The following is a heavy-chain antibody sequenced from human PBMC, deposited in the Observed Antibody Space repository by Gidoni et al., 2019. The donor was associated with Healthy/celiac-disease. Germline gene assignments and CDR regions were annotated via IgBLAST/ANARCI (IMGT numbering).Heavy chain of an antibody. CDR1: GFTFSSYA. J-gene: IGHJ3*02. CDR2: ISGSGGST. CDR3: AKAGTASGIAVAGTARSSRGDAFDI. V-gene: IGHV3-23*01. Sequence: EVQLLESGGGLVQPGGSLRLSCAASGFTFSSYAMSWVRQAPGQGLEWVSAISGSGGSTYYSDSVKGRFTISRDNSKNTLYLQMNSLRAEDPAVYYCAKAGTASGIAVAGTARSSRGDAFDIWGQGTMVTVSS. D-gene: IGHD6-19*01.